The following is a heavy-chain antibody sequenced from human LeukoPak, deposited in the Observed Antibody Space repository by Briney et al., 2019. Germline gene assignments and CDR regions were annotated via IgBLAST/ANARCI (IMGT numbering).Heavy chain of an antibody. V-gene: IGHV4-34*01. D-gene: IGHD3-22*01. CDR2: INHSGST. J-gene: IGHJ4*02. CDR1: GGSFSGYY. CDR3: ASSPRLSYDSSGYYHD. Sequence: SETLSLTCAVYGGSFSGYYWSWIRQPPGKGLEWIGEINHSGSTNYNPSLKSRVTISVDTSKNQFSLKLSSVTAADTAVYYCASSPRLSYDSSGYYHDWGQGTLVTVSS.